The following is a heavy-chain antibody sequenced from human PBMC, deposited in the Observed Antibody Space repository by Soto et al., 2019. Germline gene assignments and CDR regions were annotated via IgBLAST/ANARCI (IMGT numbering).Heavy chain of an antibody. CDR3: AKDKHYYGSGTKGPFDY. Sequence: SETLSLTCAVYGGSFSGYYWSWIRQPPGKGLEWIGEINHSGSTNYNPSLKSRVTISVDTSKNQFSLKLSSVTAADTAVYYCAKDKHYYGSGTKGPFDYWGQGTLVTVSS. J-gene: IGHJ4*02. D-gene: IGHD3-10*01. CDR2: INHSGST. CDR1: GGSFSGYY. V-gene: IGHV4-34*01.